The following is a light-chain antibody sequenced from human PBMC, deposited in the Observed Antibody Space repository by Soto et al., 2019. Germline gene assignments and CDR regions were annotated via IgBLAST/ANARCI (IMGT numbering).Light chain of an antibody. J-gene: IGLJ3*02. CDR2: DVS. CDR3: SSYTSSNTLM. CDR1: AFDVGGYYH. Sequence: QSALTQPASVSGSPGQSITISCTGTAFDVGGYYHVSWYQQHPGKAPKLVIYDVSYRPSGVSNRFSGSKSGITASLTISGLQAEDEAHYYCSSYTSSNTLMFGGGTKLTVL. V-gene: IGLV2-14*03.